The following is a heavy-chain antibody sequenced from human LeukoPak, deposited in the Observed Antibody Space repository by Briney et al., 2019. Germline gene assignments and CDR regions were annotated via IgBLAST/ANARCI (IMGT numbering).Heavy chain of an antibody. CDR2: ISGSGDSA. CDR3: AKDGTRGHCSSDSCYFGFDP. Sequence: GGSLRLSCAASGFTFSNYIMNWVRQAPGKGLEWVSAISGSGDSAYYADSVKGRFTISRDNSKNTLYLQMNSLRAEDTAVYYCAKDGTRGHCSSDSCYFGFDPWGQGTLVTVSS. D-gene: IGHD2-15*01. CDR1: GFTFSNYI. J-gene: IGHJ5*02. V-gene: IGHV3-23*01.